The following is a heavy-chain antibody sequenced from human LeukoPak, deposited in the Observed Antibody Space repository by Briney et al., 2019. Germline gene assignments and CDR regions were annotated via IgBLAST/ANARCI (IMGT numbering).Heavy chain of an antibody. CDR1: GFTFSTYS. D-gene: IGHD7-27*01. CDR3: ARDGDDGGYFDY. J-gene: IGHJ4*02. Sequence: GGSLRLSCAASGFTFSTYSMTWVRQAPGKGLEWVSFISSSVNYIYYADSVKGRFTISRDNAKNSLHLQMNSLRAEDTAVYYCARDGDDGGYFDYWGQGTLVTVSS. V-gene: IGHV3-21*01. CDR2: ISSSVNYI.